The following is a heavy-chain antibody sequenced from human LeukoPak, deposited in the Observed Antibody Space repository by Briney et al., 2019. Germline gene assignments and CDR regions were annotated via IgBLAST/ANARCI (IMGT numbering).Heavy chain of an antibody. CDR3: ARDYNWNPPDY. D-gene: IGHD1-1*01. CDR1: GFTFSSHW. V-gene: IGHV3-74*01. CDR2: IDSDGRIT. Sequence: EGSLRLSCAASGFTFSSHWMHWVRQVPGKGLVWVSRIDSDGRITTYADSVKGRFTISRDNAKNTLYLQMNTLRDEDTAVYYCARDYNWNPPDYWGQGTLVTVSS. J-gene: IGHJ4*02.